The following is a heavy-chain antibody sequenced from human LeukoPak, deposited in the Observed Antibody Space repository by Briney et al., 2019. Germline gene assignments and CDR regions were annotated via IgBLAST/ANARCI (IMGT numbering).Heavy chain of an antibody. D-gene: IGHD6-13*01. CDR2: IWYDGSNK. CDR1: GFTFSSYG. V-gene: IGHV3-33*01. Sequence: PGGPLRLSCAASGFTFSSYGMHWVRQAPGKGLEWVAVIWYDGSNKYYADSVKGRFTISRDNSKNTLYLQMNSLRAEDTAVYYCARDNIAAAGYYYYYGMDVWGKGTTVTVSS. J-gene: IGHJ6*04. CDR3: ARDNIAAAGYYYYYGMDV.